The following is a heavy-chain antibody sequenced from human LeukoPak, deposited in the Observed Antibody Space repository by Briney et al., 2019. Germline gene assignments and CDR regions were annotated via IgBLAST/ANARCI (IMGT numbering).Heavy chain of an antibody. Sequence: SETLSLTCAVYGGSFRGYYWSWIRQPPGKGLEGIGEINHSGSTDYNPSLKSRVTISVDTSKNQFSLNLSSVTAAATAVYYCASLFQLEVHFDYWGQGTLVTVSS. CDR1: GGSFRGYY. CDR2: INHSGST. J-gene: IGHJ4*02. D-gene: IGHD1-1*01. V-gene: IGHV4-34*01. CDR3: ASLFQLEVHFDY.